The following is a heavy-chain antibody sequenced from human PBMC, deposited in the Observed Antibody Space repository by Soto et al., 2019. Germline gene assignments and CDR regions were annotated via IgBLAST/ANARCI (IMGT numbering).Heavy chain of an antibody. Sequence: EVQLLESGGGLVQPGGSLRLSCAASGFTFSSYAMSWVRQAPGQGLEWVSAISGSGGSTYYADSVKGRFTISRDNSKNTLYLQMNSLRAEDTAVYYCAKSGGAMVQTGRYWGQGTLVTVSS. J-gene: IGHJ4*02. CDR2: ISGSGGST. D-gene: IGHD3-10*01. V-gene: IGHV3-23*01. CDR3: AKSGGAMVQTGRY. CDR1: GFTFSSYA.